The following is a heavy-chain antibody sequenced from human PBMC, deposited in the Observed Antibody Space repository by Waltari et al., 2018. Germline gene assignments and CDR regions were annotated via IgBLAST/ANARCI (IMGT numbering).Heavy chain of an antibody. D-gene: IGHD3-16*02. CDR2: IYTSGST. CDR1: GGSISSYY. V-gene: IGHV4-4*07. Sequence: QVQLQESGPGLVKPSETLSLTCTVSGGSISSYYWSWIRQPAGKGLEWIGRIYTSGSTNYNPSLKSRVTMSVDTSKNQFSRKLSSVTAADTAVYYCVREDRPSPVIPGGFDPWGQGTLVTVSS. CDR3: VREDRPSPVIPGGFDP. J-gene: IGHJ5*02.